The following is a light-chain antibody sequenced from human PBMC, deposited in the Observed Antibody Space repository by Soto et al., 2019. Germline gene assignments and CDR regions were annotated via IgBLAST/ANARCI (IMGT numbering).Light chain of an antibody. CDR3: AAWDDSLNGYWV. CDR2: ASS. J-gene: IGLJ3*02. CDR1: SSNIGSNT. V-gene: IGLV1-44*01. Sequence: QSVLTQSPSASGTPGQRVTISCSGSSSNIGSNTVNWYQQLTGTAPKLLIYASSQRPSGVPDRFSGSKSGTSASLAISGLQSEDEADYYCAAWDDSLNGYWVFGGGTKLTVL.